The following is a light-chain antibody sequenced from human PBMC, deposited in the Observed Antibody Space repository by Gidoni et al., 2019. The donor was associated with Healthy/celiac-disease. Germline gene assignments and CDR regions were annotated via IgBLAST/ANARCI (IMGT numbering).Light chain of an antibody. CDR1: QGISSY. CDR3: QQYYSYRT. CDR2: AAS. J-gene: IGKJ3*01. Sequence: AIRMTQSPSSFSASTGDRVTITCRASQGISSYLAWYQQKPGKAPKLLIYAASTLQSGVPSRFGGSGSGTDFTLTISCLQSEDFATYYCQQYYSYRTFGPETNVDIK. V-gene: IGKV1-8*01.